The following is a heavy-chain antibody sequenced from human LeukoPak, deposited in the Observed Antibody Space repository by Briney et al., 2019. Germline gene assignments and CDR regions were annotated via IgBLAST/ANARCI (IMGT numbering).Heavy chain of an antibody. D-gene: IGHD4/OR15-4a*01. Sequence: SETLSLTCTVSGGSISTYYWTWIRQPPGKALEWIGNIYHSGSTNYNPSPKSRVTMSVDTSKNLFSLKMTSVTAEDTAVYYCARLGSERGQTYGAPDYWGQGILVAVSS. J-gene: IGHJ4*02. V-gene: IGHV4-59*08. CDR3: ARLGSERGQTYGAPDY. CDR1: GGSISTYY. CDR2: IYHSGST.